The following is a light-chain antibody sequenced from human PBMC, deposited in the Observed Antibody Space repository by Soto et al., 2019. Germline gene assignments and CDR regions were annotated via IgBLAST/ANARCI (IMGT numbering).Light chain of an antibody. J-gene: IGKJ3*01. Sequence: EIVFAPSSTHLSLSPGERATLSCRASHSVSTSLAWDQQQPGQAHRLLIYDASNRAAGIPDRFSGSGSGTDFTLTIGRLEPEDLAVYDYQKRSTWPPFTFGPGTKVDIK. CDR1: HSVSTS. V-gene: IGKV3-11*01. CDR2: DAS. CDR3: QKRSTWPPFT.